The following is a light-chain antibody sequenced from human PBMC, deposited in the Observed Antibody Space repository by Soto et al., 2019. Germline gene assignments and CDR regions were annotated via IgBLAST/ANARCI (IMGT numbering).Light chain of an antibody. CDR3: QQNYSDIS. CDR1: HDISSY. V-gene: IGKV1-9*01. CDR2: AAS. J-gene: IGKJ4*01. Sequence: DILLTQSPAFLSASVGDRATITCRASHDISSYLTWYQQKPGQAPTVLIYAASNLPGGVPSRFRGRGSGTDFTLTISGLPQEDLASYHCQQNYSDISFGRGTKVDIK.